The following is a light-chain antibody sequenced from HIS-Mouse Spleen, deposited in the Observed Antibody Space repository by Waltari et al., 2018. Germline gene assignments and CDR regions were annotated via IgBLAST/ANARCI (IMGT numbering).Light chain of an antibody. J-gene: IGKJ1*01. Sequence: AIQLTQSPSSLSASVGDRVTITCRASQGXSSALAWYQQKPGKAPKLLLYDASGLESGVPSRXXXXXXXTDXTLTISSLQPEDFATXXCQQFNXYXWTFXQGTXVEIK. CDR3: QQFNXYXWT. V-gene: IGKV1-13*02. CDR1: QGXSSA. CDR2: DAS.